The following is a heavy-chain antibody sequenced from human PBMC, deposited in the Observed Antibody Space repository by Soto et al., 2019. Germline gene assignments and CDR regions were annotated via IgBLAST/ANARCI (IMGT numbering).Heavy chain of an antibody. D-gene: IGHD3-9*01. Sequence: GASVKVSCKASGYTFTSYDINWVRQATGQGLEWMGWMNPNSGNTGYAQKFQGRVTMTRNTSISTAYMELSSLRSEDTAVYYCARGYYDILTGYSRHAFDIWGQGTMVTVSS. V-gene: IGHV1-8*01. CDR3: ARGYYDILTGYSRHAFDI. CDR2: MNPNSGNT. CDR1: GYTFTSYD. J-gene: IGHJ3*02.